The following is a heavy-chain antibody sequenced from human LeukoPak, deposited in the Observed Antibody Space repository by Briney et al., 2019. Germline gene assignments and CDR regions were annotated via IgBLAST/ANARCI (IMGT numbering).Heavy chain of an antibody. D-gene: IGHD1-14*01. CDR3: ARPIRTTGQEGGY. J-gene: IGHJ4*02. CDR1: GYTFTSYY. CDR2: ISAYNGNT. Sequence: ASVKVSCKASGYTFTSYYMHWVRQAPGQGLEWMGWISAYNGNTNYAQKLQGRVTMTTDTSTSTAYMELRSLRSDDTAVYYCARPIRTTGQEGGYWGQGTLVTVSS. V-gene: IGHV1-18*04.